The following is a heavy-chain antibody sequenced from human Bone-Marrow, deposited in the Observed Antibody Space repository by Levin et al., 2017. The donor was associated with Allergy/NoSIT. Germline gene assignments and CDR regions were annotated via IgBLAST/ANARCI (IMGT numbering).Heavy chain of an antibody. Sequence: PGGSLRLSCAASGFIVSTKYISWLRQAPGKGLEWVSVIYAAGDTYYAASVKGRFTISRDPSKNTLSLQMNSLQPAAPAVYYCAGCAQLNDGGDDGGTSFWYFELWGRGTLVTVSS. CDR1: GFIVSTKY. J-gene: IGHJ2*01. V-gene: IGHV3-66*01. D-gene: IGHD4-17*01. CDR2: IYAAGDT. CDR3: AGCAQLNDGGDDGGTSFWYFEL.